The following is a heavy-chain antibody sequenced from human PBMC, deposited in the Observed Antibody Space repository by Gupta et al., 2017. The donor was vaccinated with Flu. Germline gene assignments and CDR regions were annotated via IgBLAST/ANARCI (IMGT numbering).Heavy chain of an antibody. V-gene: IGHV3-21*04. CDR3: AREMEYYDSSGPRSEKWFDP. D-gene: IGHD3-22*01. Sequence: WFSQGPGRGLEWVLSITGTSHYIDDADSVKGRFTISRDDAKNSPFLKMNSQRAEDTAIYYCAREMEYYDSSGPRSEKWFDPWGQGTMVTVSS. J-gene: IGHJ5*02. CDR2: ITGTSHYI.